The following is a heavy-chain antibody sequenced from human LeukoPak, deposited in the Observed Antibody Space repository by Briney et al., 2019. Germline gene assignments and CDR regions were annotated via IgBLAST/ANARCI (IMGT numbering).Heavy chain of an antibody. Sequence: GGSLRLSCAASGFTFSSFAVTWVRQAPGKGLKWVSAISGSASTYYADSVKGRFTISRDNSKNTLYLQMNSLRAEDTAVYYCAILTVTTAYWGQGTLVTVSS. D-gene: IGHD4-17*01. CDR3: AILTVTTAY. V-gene: IGHV3-23*01. CDR2: ISGSAST. J-gene: IGHJ4*02. CDR1: GFTFSSFA.